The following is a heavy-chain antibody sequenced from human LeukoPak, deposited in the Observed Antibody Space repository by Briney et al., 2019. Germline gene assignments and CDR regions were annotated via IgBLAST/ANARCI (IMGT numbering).Heavy chain of an antibody. D-gene: IGHD5-12*01. CDR3: ARDWADSGSDY. CDR1: GFTFSSFG. Sequence: GGSLRLSCAASGFTFSSFGTHWVRQAPGKGLEWVALIWYDGSKQYYADSVKGRFTISRDNSKSTVYLQMNSLRAEDTAVYFCARDWADSGSDYWGQGTLVIVSS. V-gene: IGHV3-33*01. CDR2: IWYDGSKQ. J-gene: IGHJ4*02.